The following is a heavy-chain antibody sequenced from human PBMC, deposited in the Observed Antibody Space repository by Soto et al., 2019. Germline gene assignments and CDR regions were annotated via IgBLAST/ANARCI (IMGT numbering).Heavy chain of an antibody. D-gene: IGHD3-22*01. Sequence: VASVKVSCKASGGTFSSYAISWVRQAPGQGLEWMGGIIPIFGTANYAQKFQGRVTITADKSTSTAYMELSSLRSEDTAVYYCARDYDSSGPYYYYYGMDVWGQGTTVTVSS. J-gene: IGHJ6*02. V-gene: IGHV1-69*06. CDR3: ARDYDSSGPYYYYYGMDV. CDR2: IIPIFGTA. CDR1: GGTFSSYA.